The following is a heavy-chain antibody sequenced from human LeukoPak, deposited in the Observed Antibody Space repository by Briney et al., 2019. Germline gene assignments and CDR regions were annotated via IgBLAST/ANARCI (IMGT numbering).Heavy chain of an antibody. J-gene: IGHJ4*02. D-gene: IGHD5-24*01. CDR3: ARVLRMATIEL. CDR2: IYYSGST. CDR1: GGSISSYY. Sequence: PSETLSLTCTVSGGSISSYYWSWIRQPPGKGLEWIGYIYYSGSTKYNPPLKSRVTISVDTSKNQFSLKLSSVTAADTAVYYCARVLRMATIELWGQGTLVTVSS. V-gene: IGHV4-59*01.